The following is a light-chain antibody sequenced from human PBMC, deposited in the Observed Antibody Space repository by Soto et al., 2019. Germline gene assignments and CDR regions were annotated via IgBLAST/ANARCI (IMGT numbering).Light chain of an antibody. CDR1: QSISSSY. Sequence: EVVLTQSPGTLSLSPGERATLSCRASQSISSSYFAWYQQKPGQTPRLLIYATSTRATGIPDRFSGSGSGTDFTLTVSRLEPEDFAVYYCQQYGGSKNFGQGTRLEIK. J-gene: IGKJ5*01. V-gene: IGKV3-20*01. CDR3: QQYGGSKN. CDR2: ATS.